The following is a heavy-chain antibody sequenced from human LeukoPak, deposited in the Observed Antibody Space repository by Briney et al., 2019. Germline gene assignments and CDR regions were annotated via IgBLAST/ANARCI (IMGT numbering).Heavy chain of an antibody. J-gene: IGHJ6*02. V-gene: IGHV3-23*01. CDR2: ISGSGGST. Sequence: GSLRLSCAASGFTFSSYAMSWVRQAPGKGLEWVSAISGSGGSTYYADSVKGRFTISRDNSKNTLYLQMNSLRAEDTAVYYCAKDTYSSGPYYYYYYGMDAWGQGTTVTVSS. D-gene: IGHD6-19*01. CDR1: GFTFSSYA. CDR3: AKDTYSSGPYYYYYYGMDA.